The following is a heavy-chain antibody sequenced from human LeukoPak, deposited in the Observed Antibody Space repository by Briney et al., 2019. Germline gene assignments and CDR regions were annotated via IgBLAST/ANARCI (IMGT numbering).Heavy chain of an antibody. CDR1: GGSINSGSYY. Sequence: SETLSLTCTVSGGSINSGSYYWNWIRQSAGKGLEWIGHIYTTGSTNCNPSLKSRVTISVDTSKNQFSLKLSSVTAADTAVYYCARGDYSYFDYWGQGTLVTVSS. D-gene: IGHD4-11*01. V-gene: IGHV4-61*09. J-gene: IGHJ4*02. CDR2: IYTTGST. CDR3: ARGDYSYFDY.